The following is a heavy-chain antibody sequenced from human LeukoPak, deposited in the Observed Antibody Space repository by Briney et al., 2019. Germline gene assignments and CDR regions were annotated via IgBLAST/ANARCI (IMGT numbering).Heavy chain of an antibody. CDR2: IYPTDSDT. J-gene: IGHJ4*02. D-gene: IGHD2-2*01. V-gene: IGHV5-51*01. CDR1: GYNFAIYY. Sequence: GESLKISCKGSGYNFAIYYIAWVRQMPGKGLEWIGIIYPTDSDTTYSPSFQGQVTISADKSITTAYLQWSSLKASDTAMYYCARQKGQLLMFWGQGTLVTVSS. CDR3: ARQKGQLLMF.